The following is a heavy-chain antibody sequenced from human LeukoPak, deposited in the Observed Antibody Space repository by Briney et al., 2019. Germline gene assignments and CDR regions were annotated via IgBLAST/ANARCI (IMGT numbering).Heavy chain of an antibody. Sequence: PGGSLRLSCAASGFTFDDYGMSWVRQAPGKGLEWVAFIRHDGSNKYYADSVKGRFTISRDNSKNTLYLQMNSLRAEDTAVYYCAKDVLTTGTTLDYWGQGTLVTVSS. CDR2: IRHDGSNK. J-gene: IGHJ4*02. CDR1: GFTFDDYG. D-gene: IGHD1-1*01. CDR3: AKDVLTTGTTLDY. V-gene: IGHV3-30*02.